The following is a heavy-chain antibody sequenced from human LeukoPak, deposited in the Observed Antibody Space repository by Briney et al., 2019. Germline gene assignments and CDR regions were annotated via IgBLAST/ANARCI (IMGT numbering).Heavy chain of an antibody. CDR2: IRYDGNEK. D-gene: IGHD6-19*01. Sequence: GGSLRLSCAASEFTFSSYGMHWVRQAPGKGLEWVAFIRYDGNEKYYGDSVKGRFTISRDNSKNTLHLQMNSLRDEDSAVYYCAKDVVGQQWLENYWGQGTLVTVSS. CDR1: EFTFSSYG. CDR3: AKDVVGQQWLENY. V-gene: IGHV3-30*02. J-gene: IGHJ4*02.